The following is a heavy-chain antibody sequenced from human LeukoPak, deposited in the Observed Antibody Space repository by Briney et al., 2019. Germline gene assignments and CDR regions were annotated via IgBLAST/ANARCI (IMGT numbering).Heavy chain of an antibody. CDR1: GYTFTSYG. CDR2: IGAYNGNT. V-gene: IGHV1-18*04. Sequence: ASVKVSCKASGYTFTSYGISWVRQAPGQGLEWTGWIGAYNGNTNYAQKLQGRVTMTTDTSTSTAYMELRSLRSDDTAVYYCARDPGIAAAGTWSYWGQGTLVTVSS. J-gene: IGHJ4*02. CDR3: ARDPGIAAAGTWSY. D-gene: IGHD6-13*01.